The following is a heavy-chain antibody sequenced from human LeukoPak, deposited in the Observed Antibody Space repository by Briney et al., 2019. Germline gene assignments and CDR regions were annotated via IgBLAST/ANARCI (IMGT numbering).Heavy chain of an antibody. CDR2: ISGGGGAT. CDR3: AKDLSDPPKFDY. J-gene: IGHJ4*02. V-gene: IGHV3-23*01. D-gene: IGHD3-16*02. Sequence: PGGSLRLSCAASGFTFSSYAMSWVRQAPGKGLEWVSAISGGGGATFYADSVKGRFTISRDNSKNTLYLEMNGLRAEDTAVYYCAKDLSDPPKFDYWGQGTLVTVSS. CDR1: GFTFSSYA.